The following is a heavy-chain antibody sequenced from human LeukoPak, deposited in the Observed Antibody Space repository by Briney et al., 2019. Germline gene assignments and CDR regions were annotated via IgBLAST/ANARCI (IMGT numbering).Heavy chain of an antibody. CDR1: GGSISSGSYY. CDR3: ARGGGKAAAFVLDY. V-gene: IGHV4-61*02. CDR2: MCSSAST. D-gene: IGHD2-2*01. Sequence: NPSETLSLTCTVSGGSISSGSYYWSWIRQPAGTGLEWIGRMCSSASTNYNPSLKSRVPMSMDTSKNQFSLKFGSVTAADTAVYYCARGGGKAAAFVLDYWGQGTLVIVSS. J-gene: IGHJ4*02.